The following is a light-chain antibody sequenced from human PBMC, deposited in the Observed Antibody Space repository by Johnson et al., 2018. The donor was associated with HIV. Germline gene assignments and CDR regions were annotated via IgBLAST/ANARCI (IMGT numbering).Light chain of an antibody. CDR3: GTWDSSLTVGV. V-gene: IGLV1-51*01. CDR2: DNN. Sequence: QSVLTQPPSVSAAPGQKVTISCSGSTSNIGNNYVSWYQQLPGTAPKLLIYDNNKRPSGIPDRFSGSRSGTPATLGITGLQTGDEADYYCGTWDSSLTVGVFGSGTKVTVL. CDR1: TSNIGNNY. J-gene: IGLJ1*01.